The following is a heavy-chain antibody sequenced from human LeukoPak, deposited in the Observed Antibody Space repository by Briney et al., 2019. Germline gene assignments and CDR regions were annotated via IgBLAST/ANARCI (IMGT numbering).Heavy chain of an antibody. D-gene: IGHD6-13*01. CDR1: GYTFTGYY. CDR3: AGGGAAGSWYMGGYYYMDV. Sequence: GASVKVSCKASGYTFTGYYMHWVRQAPGQGLEWMRWINPNSGGTNYAQKFQGRVTMTRDTSISTAYMELSRLRSDDTAVYCCAGGGAAGSWYMGGYYYMDVWGKGTTVTVSS. V-gene: IGHV1-2*02. J-gene: IGHJ6*03. CDR2: INPNSGGT.